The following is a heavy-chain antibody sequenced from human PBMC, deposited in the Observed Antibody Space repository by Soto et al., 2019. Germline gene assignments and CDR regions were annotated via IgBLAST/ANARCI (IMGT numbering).Heavy chain of an antibody. J-gene: IGHJ4*02. CDR3: ARGGDYRYYFDY. Sequence: QVQLQESGPGLVKPSETLSLTCTVSGGSISSYYWSWIRQPPGKGLEWIGYIYYSGSTNYNPSLNVRFTISVDTSKHQFSLNLSSVTAADTAVYYCARGGDYRYYFDYWGQGTLVTVSS. V-gene: IGHV4-59*01. CDR1: GGSISSYY. D-gene: IGHD4-17*01. CDR2: IYYSGST.